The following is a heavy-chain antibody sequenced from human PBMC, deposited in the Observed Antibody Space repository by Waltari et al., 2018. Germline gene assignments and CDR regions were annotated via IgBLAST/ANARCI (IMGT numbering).Heavy chain of an antibody. CDR2: ISVYNGNT. CDR1: GYTFTKYD. Sequence: QVQLVRSGAEVKKPGASVKVSCRAPGYTFTKYDLSWVRQAPGQGLEWMGWISVYNGNTDYAQKFQGRVTLTTDTSTTTAYMELRSLRSDDTAVYYCARNSYTGYGDSWGQGTLVAVSS. CDR3: ARNSYTGYGDS. V-gene: IGHV1-18*01. D-gene: IGHD5-12*01. J-gene: IGHJ4*02.